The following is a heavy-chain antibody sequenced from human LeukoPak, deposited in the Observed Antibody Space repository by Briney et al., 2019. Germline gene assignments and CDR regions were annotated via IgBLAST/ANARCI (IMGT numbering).Heavy chain of an antibody. CDR1: GFTFSRNV. V-gene: IGHV3-30*01. J-gene: IGHJ6*03. CDR2: TSYDGNNK. D-gene: IGHD3-10*01. Sequence: GGSLRLSCAASGFTFSRNVMHWVRQAPGKGLEWVALTSYDGNNKFYADSVKGRFTISRDNSRNTLYLQMNSLRGEDAAVYSCARGGIPTGPYYYFYYMDVWGKGTAVTVSS. CDR3: ARGGIPTGPYYYFYYMDV.